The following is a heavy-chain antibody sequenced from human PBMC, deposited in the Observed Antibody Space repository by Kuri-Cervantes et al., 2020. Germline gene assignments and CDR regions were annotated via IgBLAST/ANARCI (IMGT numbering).Heavy chain of an antibody. J-gene: IGHJ3*02. CDR1: GLTFSNAW. V-gene: IGHV3-15*01. D-gene: IGHD6-19*01. CDR3: TTEGIAVTNSFDAFDI. CDR2: IKSKTDGGTT. Sequence: GGSLRLPCEASGLTFSNAWMSWVRQAPGKGLEWVGRIKSKTDGGTTDYAAPVKGRYTISRDDSKNTLYLQMTSLKTEYTAVYYCTTEGIAVTNSFDAFDIWGQGTMVTVSS.